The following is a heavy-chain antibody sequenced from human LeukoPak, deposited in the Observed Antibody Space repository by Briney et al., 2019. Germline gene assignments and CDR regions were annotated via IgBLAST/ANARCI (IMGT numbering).Heavy chain of an antibody. J-gene: IGHJ4*02. CDR2: IYSSENT. CDR1: GGSISPYY. Sequence: SETLSLTCTVSGGSISPYYWSWIRQPAGKGLEWIGRIYSSENTNYNPSLKSRVTMSVDTSKNQFSLKLGSMTAADTAVYYCARERGSGWYDMAFDNWGQGTLVTVSS. V-gene: IGHV4-4*07. D-gene: IGHD6-19*01. CDR3: ARERGSGWYDMAFDN.